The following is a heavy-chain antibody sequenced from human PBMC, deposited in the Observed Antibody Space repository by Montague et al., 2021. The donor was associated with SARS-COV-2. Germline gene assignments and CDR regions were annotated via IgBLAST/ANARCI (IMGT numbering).Heavy chain of an antibody. D-gene: IGHD3-3*01. J-gene: IGHJ6*02. CDR2: TYYRTEWYM. CDR1: GDSVSRDSVA. V-gene: IGHV6-1*01. CDR3: ARVEYYGFWSGQYDTRYYFYGMDV. Sequence: CAISGDSVSRDSVAWNWIRQSPSRGLEWLGRTYYRTEWYMDYALSLNSRMTINPDTSKNEFSLHLNSVTPDDTAVYYCARVEYYGFWSGQYDTRYYFYGMDVWGQGTTVTVSS.